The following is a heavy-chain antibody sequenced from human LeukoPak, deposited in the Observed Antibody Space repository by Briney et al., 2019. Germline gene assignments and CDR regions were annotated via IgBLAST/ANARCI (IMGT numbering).Heavy chain of an antibody. V-gene: IGHV4-34*01. Sequence: SETLSLTCAVYGGSLTGYYWNWIRQPPGKGLEWIGEINHSGSTTCIPSLKSRVTISVDTSKNQFSLKLSSVTAADTAVYYCAKTRTYYDSSKGAFDIWGQGTMVTVSS. CDR3: AKTRTYYDSSKGAFDI. J-gene: IGHJ3*02. CDR1: GGSLTGYY. D-gene: IGHD3-22*01. CDR2: INHSGST.